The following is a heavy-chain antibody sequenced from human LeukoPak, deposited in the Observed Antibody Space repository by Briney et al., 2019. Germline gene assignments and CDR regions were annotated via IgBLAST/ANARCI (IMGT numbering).Heavy chain of an antibody. CDR2: ISYDGSNK. V-gene: IGHV3-30-3*01. Sequence: GKSLRLSCAASGFTFSGYPIHWVRQAPGKGLEWVAVISYDGSNKYYADSVKGRFTISRDNSKNTLYLQMNSLRSEDTAVYYCARRSGYSYGLHYWGQGTLVTVSS. D-gene: IGHD5-18*01. CDR3: ARRSGYSYGLHY. CDR1: GFTFSGYP. J-gene: IGHJ4*02.